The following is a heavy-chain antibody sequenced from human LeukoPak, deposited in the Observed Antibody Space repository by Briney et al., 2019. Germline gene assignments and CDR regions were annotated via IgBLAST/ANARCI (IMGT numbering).Heavy chain of an antibody. D-gene: IGHD2-15*01. Sequence: GGSLRLSCAASGFTFSSYAMSWVRQAPGKGLEWVSTLSGSGAGTSYADSVKGRFTISRDNSKNTLYLQMNSLRAEDTARYYCAKQKGYCSGGSCYYSDYWGQGTLVTVSS. CDR2: LSGSGAGT. CDR1: GFTFSSYA. J-gene: IGHJ4*02. V-gene: IGHV3-23*01. CDR3: AKQKGYCSGGSCYYSDY.